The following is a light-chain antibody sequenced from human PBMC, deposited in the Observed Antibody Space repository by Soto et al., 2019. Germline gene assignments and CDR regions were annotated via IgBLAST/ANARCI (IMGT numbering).Light chain of an antibody. CDR1: QSVTTY. CDR3: QQRSNWPPKYT. J-gene: IGKJ5*01. CDR2: DAT. Sequence: PGERATLSCRASQSVTTYLAWYQQKPGQAPRLLIYDATNRATGIPARFSGSGSGTDFTLTISSLQPEDFAVYYCQQRSNWPPKYTFGQGTRLEIK. V-gene: IGKV3-11*01.